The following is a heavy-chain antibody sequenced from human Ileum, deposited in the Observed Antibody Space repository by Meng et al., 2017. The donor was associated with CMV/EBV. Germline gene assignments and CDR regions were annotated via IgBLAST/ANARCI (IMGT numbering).Heavy chain of an antibody. J-gene: IGHJ5*02. Sequence: YGLCSDWSGWVRQMPGKGLEWMGIISPGDSYIRYSPSFQGQVTISADRSISTAYLQWSSLKSSDTAMYYCARHPYTGSYNQNNCFDPWGQGTLVTVSS. CDR1: YGLCSDW. D-gene: IGHD1-26*01. CDR2: ISPGDSYI. CDR3: ARHPYTGSYNQNNCFDP. V-gene: IGHV5-51*01.